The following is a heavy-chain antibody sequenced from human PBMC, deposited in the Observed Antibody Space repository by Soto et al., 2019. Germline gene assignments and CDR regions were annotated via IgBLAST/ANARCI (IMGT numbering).Heavy chain of an antibody. Sequence: GESLKISCKGSGYSFTSYWISWVRQMPGKGLEWMGRIDPSDSYTNYSPSFQGHVTISADKSISTAYLQWSSLKASDTAMYYCARLVVATFGYYYYGMDVWGQGTTVTVSS. CDR3: ARLVVATFGYYYYGMDV. V-gene: IGHV5-10-1*01. CDR1: GYSFTSYW. CDR2: IDPSDSYT. D-gene: IGHD5-12*01. J-gene: IGHJ6*02.